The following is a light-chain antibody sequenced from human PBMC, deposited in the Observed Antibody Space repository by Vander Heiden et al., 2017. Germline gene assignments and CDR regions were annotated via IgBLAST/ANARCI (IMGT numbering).Light chain of an antibody. V-gene: IGKV2-28*01. CDR3: RQALQTPST. Sequence: DMVRIQSPLSLPVTPGEPACTPCRSSQSLLHSNGYNYLDWYLQKPGQSPQLLLYLGSNRASGVPDGFRGRGSGTDFTLKISRVEAADVGVYYCRQALQTPSTFGQGTKVEIK. CDR1: QSLLHSNGYNY. CDR2: LGS. J-gene: IGKJ1*01.